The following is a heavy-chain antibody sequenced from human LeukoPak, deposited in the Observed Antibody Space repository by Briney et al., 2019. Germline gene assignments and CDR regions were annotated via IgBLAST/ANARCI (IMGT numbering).Heavy chain of an antibody. D-gene: IGHD2-2*01. CDR2: IRYDGSNK. V-gene: IGHV3-30*02. J-gene: IGHJ4*01. CDR1: GFTFSSYG. CDR3: AKGPQVVPAAPGGYYFDY. Sequence: GGSLRLSCAASGFTFSSYGMHWVRQAPGKGLEWVAFIRYDGSNKYYADSVKGRFTISRDNSKNTLYLQMNSLSAEDTAVYYCAKGPQVVPAAPGGYYFDYWGQGTLVTVSS.